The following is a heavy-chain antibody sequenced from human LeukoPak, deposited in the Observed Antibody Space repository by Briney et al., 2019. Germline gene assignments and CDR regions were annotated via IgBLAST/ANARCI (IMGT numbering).Heavy chain of an antibody. V-gene: IGHV1-8*02. Sequence: ASVKVSCKASGYTYTNFAITWVRQAPGQGLEWMGWMNPNSGNTGYAQKFQGRVTMTRNTSISTAYMELSSLRSEDTAVYYCARGRGLLWFGELLGEVGRYWGQGALVTVSP. CDR3: ARGRGLLWFGELLGEVGRY. D-gene: IGHD3-10*01. CDR1: GYTYTNFA. CDR2: MNPNSGNT. J-gene: IGHJ4*02.